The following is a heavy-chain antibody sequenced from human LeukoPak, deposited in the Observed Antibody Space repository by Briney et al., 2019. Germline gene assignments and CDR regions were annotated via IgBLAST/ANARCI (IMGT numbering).Heavy chain of an antibody. V-gene: IGHV3-23*01. CDR1: GFTFSSYA. CDR3: AKDRRSTAMVMLLWDY. J-gene: IGHJ4*02. D-gene: IGHD5-18*01. CDR2: ISGSGGST. Sequence: PGGSLRLSCAASGFTFSSYAMSWVRQAPGKGLEWVSAISGSGGSTYCADSAKGRFTISRDNSKNTLYLQMNSLRAEDTAVYYCAKDRRSTAMVMLLWDYWGQGTLVTVSS.